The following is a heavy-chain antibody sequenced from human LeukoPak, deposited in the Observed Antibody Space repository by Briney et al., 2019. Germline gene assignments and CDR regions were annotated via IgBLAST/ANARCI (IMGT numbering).Heavy chain of an antibody. V-gene: IGHV4-34*01. Sequence: SETLSLTCAVYGGSFSGYYWSWIRQPPGKGLEWIGEINRSGSTNYNPSLKSRVTISVDTSKNQFSLKLSSVTAADTAVYYCARGGGSYYYYYYGMDVWGQGTTVTVSS. CDR1: GGSFSGYY. J-gene: IGHJ6*02. CDR3: ARGGGSYYYYYYGMDV. D-gene: IGHD1-26*01. CDR2: INRSGST.